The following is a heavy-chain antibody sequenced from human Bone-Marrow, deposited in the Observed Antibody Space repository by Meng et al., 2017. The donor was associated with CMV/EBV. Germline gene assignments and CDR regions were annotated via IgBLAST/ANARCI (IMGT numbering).Heavy chain of an antibody. D-gene: IGHD2-2*01. CDR1: GFIFSSYA. CDR2: ISYDGSNK. J-gene: IGHJ5*02. V-gene: IGHV3-30*04. Sequence: GGSLRLSCVASGFIFSSYAMHWVRQAPGKGLEWVAVISYDGSNKYYADSVKGRFTISRDTSKNTPYLQMNSLRAEDTAVYYCARADRRGYCSSMSCYGNWFDPWGQGILVTVSS. CDR3: ARADRRGYCSSMSCYGNWFDP.